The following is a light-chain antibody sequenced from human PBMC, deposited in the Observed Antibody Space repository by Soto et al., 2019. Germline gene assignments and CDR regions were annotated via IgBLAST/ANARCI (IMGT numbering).Light chain of an antibody. CDR2: GAS. CDR1: QRLSTSY. Sequence: ENVWTQSPGTLSLSPGETATLSCRASQRLSTSYLAWYQQKPGQVPRLLIYGASNRATDIPERFRGSGSGTDFTLTITRLEPEDFAVYYCQQYGYSLPSTFGQGTKLEIK. CDR3: QQYGYSLPST. J-gene: IGKJ2*01. V-gene: IGKV3-20*01.